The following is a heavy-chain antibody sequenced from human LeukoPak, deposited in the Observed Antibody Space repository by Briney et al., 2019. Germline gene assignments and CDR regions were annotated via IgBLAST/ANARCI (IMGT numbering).Heavy chain of an antibody. D-gene: IGHD6-13*01. Sequence: SETLSLTCAVSGGSVTSFYWSWIRQTPGKGLEWIGYAYNSGRTNYSPSLKSRVTISVDMSKNQFSLKLNSVTAADTAMYYCARSPYSSRSRTYYYYYMDVWGKGTTVTVSS. V-gene: IGHV4-59*02. CDR2: AYNSGRT. J-gene: IGHJ6*03. CDR1: GGSVTSFY. CDR3: ARSPYSSRSRTYYYYYMDV.